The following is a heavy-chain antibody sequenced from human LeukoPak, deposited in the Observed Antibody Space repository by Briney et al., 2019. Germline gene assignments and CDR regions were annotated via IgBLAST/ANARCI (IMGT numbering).Heavy chain of an antibody. V-gene: IGHV4-59*01. CDR3: ARTGGSNYYYDMDV. CDR1: GGSISSDY. CDR2: VYYSGNT. J-gene: IGHJ6*02. Sequence: SETLSLTCTVSGGSISSDYWSWIRQPPGKGLEWIGYVYYSGNTSYNPSLKSRVTISLDTSKNQFSLKLSSVTAADTAVYYCARTGGSNYYYDMDVWGQGTTVTVSS. D-gene: IGHD7-27*01.